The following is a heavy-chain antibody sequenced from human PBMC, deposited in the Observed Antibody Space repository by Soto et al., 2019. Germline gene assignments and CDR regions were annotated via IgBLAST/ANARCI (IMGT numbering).Heavy chain of an antibody. CDR3: ASDWWHTYPLLYGMAV. CDR2: IYYSGST. Sequence: SETLSLTCTVSGGSISRGDYYWSWIRQPPGKGLEWIGYIYYSGSTYYNPSLKSRVTISVDPSNSQFSLRLSSVTAADTAVYYCASDWWHTYPLLYGMAVWGQGSTVSFSS. CDR1: GGSISRGDYY. J-gene: IGHJ6*02. V-gene: IGHV4-30-4*02. D-gene: IGHD2-8*02.